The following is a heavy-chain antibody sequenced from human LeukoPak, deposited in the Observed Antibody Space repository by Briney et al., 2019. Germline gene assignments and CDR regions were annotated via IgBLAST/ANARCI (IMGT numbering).Heavy chain of an antibody. CDR2: INGNGTYT. CDR3: ARDLSLSFDY. J-gene: IGHJ4*02. CDR1: GFAFSSSW. V-gene: IGHV3-74*01. Sequence: GGSLRLSCAASGFAFSSSWMLWVRQGPGKGLVWVARINGNGTYTKYADSVKGRFTIPRDNTKNTLYLQMNSLRVEDTAVYYCARDLSLSFDYWGRGTLVTVSS.